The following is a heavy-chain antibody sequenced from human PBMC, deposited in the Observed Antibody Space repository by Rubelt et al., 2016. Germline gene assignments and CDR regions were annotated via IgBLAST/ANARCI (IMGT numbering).Heavy chain of an antibody. CDR3: ARDSAAMYSFDY. V-gene: IGHV3-7*01. Sequence: EVQLVESGGGLVQPGRSLRLSCAASGFTFDDYAMHWVRQAPGKGLEWVANIKQDGSEKYYVDSVKGRFTISRDNAKNSLYLQMNSLRAEDTAVYYCARDSAAMYSFDYWGQGTLVTVSS. D-gene: IGHD5-18*01. CDR1: GFTFDDYA. J-gene: IGHJ4*02. CDR2: IKQDGSEK.